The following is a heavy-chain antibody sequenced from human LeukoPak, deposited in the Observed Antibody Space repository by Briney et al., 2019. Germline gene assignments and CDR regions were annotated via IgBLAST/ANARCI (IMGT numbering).Heavy chain of an antibody. J-gene: IGHJ1*01. CDR2: ISDTAGTI. V-gene: IGHV3-11*01. Sequence: GGSLRLSCTASGFTFSDYYMFWIRQAPGKGLEWVSYISDTAGTIYYADSVKGRFTISRDNAKNSLSLQMNSLRAEDTALYYCARGGDYCGGDCYPLYFHDWGLGTLVSVSS. CDR3: ARGGDYCGGDCYPLYFHD. CDR1: GFTFSDYY. D-gene: IGHD2-21*02.